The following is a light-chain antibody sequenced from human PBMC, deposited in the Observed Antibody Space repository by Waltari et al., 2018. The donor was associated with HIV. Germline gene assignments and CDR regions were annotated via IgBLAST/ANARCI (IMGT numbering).Light chain of an antibody. CDR1: SRDVGGYNY. CDR2: DVS. J-gene: IGLJ2*01. CDR3: NSYTTSSTLHVV. Sequence: QSALTQPASVSGSPGQSITISCTGTSRDVGGYNYVSWYQHHPGKAPKLMIYDVSNRPSGVSIRVSGSKSGNTASLTISGLQAEDEADYYCNSYTTSSTLHVVFGGGTKLTVL. V-gene: IGLV2-14*03.